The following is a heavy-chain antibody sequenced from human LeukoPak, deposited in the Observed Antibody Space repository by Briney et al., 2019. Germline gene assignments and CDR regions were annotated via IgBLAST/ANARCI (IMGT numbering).Heavy chain of an antibody. V-gene: IGHV1-3*03. D-gene: IGHD6-19*01. J-gene: IGHJ4*02. CDR2: INAANGNT. Sequence: GASVKVSCKASGYTFTAHYLHWVRQAPGQRLEWMGWINAANGNTKYSQEFQGRVTITRDTSASTAYMELSSLRSEDMAVYYCARVVKYSSGPLTDLLPYYFDYWGQGTLVTVSS. CDR1: GYTFTAHY. CDR3: ARVVKYSSGPLTDLLPYYFDY.